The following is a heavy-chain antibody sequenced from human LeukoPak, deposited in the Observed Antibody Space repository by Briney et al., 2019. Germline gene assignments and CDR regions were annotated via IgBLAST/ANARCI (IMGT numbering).Heavy chain of an antibody. CDR1: GGSISSSSYY. CDR3: ARVGCSSTSCYPNWFDP. CDR2: IYYSGST. V-gene: IGHV4-39*07. J-gene: IGHJ5*02. Sequence: SETLSLTCTVSGGSISSSSYYWGWIRQPPGKGLEWIGSIYYSGSTYYNPSLKSRVTISVDTSKDQFSLKLSSVTAADTAVYYCARVGCSSTSCYPNWFDPWGQGTLVTVSS. D-gene: IGHD2-2*01.